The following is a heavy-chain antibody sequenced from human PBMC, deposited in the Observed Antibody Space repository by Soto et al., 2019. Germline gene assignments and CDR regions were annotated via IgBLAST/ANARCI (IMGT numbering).Heavy chain of an antibody. CDR1: GFTFSSYA. J-gene: IGHJ4*02. CDR3: AKDEGYSSSWRYYFDY. CDR2: ISYDGSNK. Sequence: GGSLRLSCAASGFTFSSYAMHWVRQAPGKGLEWVAIISYDGSNKYYADSVKGRFTISRDNSENTLYPQMNSLRGEDTAVYYCAKDEGYSSSWRYYFDYWGQGTLVTVSS. V-gene: IGHV3-30*18. D-gene: IGHD6-13*01.